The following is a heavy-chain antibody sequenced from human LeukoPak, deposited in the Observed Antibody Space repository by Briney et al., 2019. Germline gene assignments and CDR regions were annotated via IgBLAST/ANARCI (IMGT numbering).Heavy chain of an antibody. CDR3: ARHNYDFWSGYNIQFDY. CDR2: IYYSGST. Sequence: SETLSLTCTVSGGSISSYYWSWIRQPPGKGLEWIRYIYYSGSTNYNPSLKSRVTISVDTSKNQFSLKLSSVTAADTAVYYCARHNYDFWSGYNIQFDYWGQGTLVTVSS. V-gene: IGHV4-59*08. CDR1: GGSISSYY. D-gene: IGHD3-3*01. J-gene: IGHJ4*02.